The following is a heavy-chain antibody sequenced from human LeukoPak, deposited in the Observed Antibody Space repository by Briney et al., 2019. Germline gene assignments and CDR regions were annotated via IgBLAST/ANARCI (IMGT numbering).Heavy chain of an antibody. D-gene: IGHD5-24*01. CDR2: INWNGGST. J-gene: IGHJ1*01. Sequence: GGSLRLSCAGSGYIFDDYGMRWVRHAPGKGLEWVAGINWNGGSTGYAASVKGRCTISRDNAKTALYLEMNSLRVEDTAFYYCVRLGRDGYTYGAAYWGQGALVTVSS. V-gene: IGHV3-20*04. CDR1: GYIFDDYG. CDR3: VRLGRDGYTYGAAY.